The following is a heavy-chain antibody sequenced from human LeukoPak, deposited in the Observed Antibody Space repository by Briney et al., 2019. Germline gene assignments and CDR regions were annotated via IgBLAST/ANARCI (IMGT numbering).Heavy chain of an antibody. CDR1: GYTFTSYD. D-gene: IGHD6-19*01. J-gene: IGHJ6*02. CDR2: MNPNSGNT. Sequence: ASVKVSCKAPGYTFTSYDINWVRQATGQGLEWMGWMNPNSGNTGYAQKFQGRVTMTRNTSISTAYMELSSLRSEDTAVYYCARGGYSSGWYYDYYYGMDVWGQGTTATVSS. CDR3: ARGGYSSGWYYDYYYGMDV. V-gene: IGHV1-8*01.